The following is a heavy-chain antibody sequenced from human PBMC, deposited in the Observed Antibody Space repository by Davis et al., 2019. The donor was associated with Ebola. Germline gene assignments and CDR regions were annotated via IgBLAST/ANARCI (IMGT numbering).Heavy chain of an antibody. CDR3: ARALSYYYYGMDV. CDR1: GFIFSDYY. CDR2: ISSSGSTI. V-gene: IGHV3-11*01. Sequence: GESLKISCAASGFIFSDYYMSWIRQAPGKGLEWVSHISSSGSTIYYGDSVKGRFTISRDNAKKSLYLQMNSLRAEDTAVYYCARALSYYYYGMDVWGQGTTVTVSS. J-gene: IGHJ6*02.